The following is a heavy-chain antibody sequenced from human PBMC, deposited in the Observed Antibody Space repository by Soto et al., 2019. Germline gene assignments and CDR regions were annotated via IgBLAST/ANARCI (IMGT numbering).Heavy chain of an antibody. CDR1: GGTFSSYA. CDR3: ARVDYYDSSGYYSWYYFDY. Sequence: QVQLVQSGAEVKKPGSSVKVSCKASGGTFSSYAISWVRQAPGQGLEWMGGIIPIFGTANYAQKFQGRVTITADESTSTAYMELSSLRSKDTAVYYCARVDYYDSSGYYSWYYFDYWGQGTLVTVSS. CDR2: IIPIFGTA. J-gene: IGHJ4*02. V-gene: IGHV1-69*12. D-gene: IGHD3-22*01.